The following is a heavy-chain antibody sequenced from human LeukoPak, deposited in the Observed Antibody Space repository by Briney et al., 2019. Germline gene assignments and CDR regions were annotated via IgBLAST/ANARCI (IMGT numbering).Heavy chain of an antibody. J-gene: IGHJ3*02. CDR2: IKQDGTEK. Sequence: GGSLRLSCAASGFTFSSYWVTWVRQAPGKGLEWVANIKQDGTEKYYVDSVRGRFTISRGNAKNSLYLQMNSLRAEDTAVYYCARVNTGAFDIWGQGTMVTVSS. D-gene: IGHD2-8*02. CDR3: ARVNTGAFDI. CDR1: GFTFSSYW. V-gene: IGHV3-7*01.